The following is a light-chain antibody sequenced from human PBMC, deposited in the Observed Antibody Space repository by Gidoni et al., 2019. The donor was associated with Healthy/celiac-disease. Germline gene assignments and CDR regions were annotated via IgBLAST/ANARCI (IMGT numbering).Light chain of an antibody. CDR2: DNN. Sequence: ISCSGSSSNIGNNYVSWYQQLPGTAPKLLIYDNNKRPSGIPDRFSGSKSGTSATLGITGLQTGDEADYYCGTWDSSLSGVFGTGTKVTV. J-gene: IGLJ1*01. CDR1: SSNIGNNY. CDR3: GTWDSSLSGV. V-gene: IGLV1-51*01.